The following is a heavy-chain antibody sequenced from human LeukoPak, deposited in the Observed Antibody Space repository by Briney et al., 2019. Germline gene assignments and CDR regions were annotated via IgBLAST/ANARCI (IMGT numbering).Heavy chain of an antibody. J-gene: IGHJ3*02. Sequence: SETLSLTCTVSGDSISSRSYYWGWIRQPPGKGLEWIGSIYYSEGTYYNPSLKSRVTISIDTSKNQFSLKLNSVTAADTAVYYCARVVDYVGAFDIWGQGTMVTVSS. V-gene: IGHV4-39*07. CDR1: GDSISSRSYY. CDR3: ARVVDYVGAFDI. D-gene: IGHD4-17*01. CDR2: IYYSEGT.